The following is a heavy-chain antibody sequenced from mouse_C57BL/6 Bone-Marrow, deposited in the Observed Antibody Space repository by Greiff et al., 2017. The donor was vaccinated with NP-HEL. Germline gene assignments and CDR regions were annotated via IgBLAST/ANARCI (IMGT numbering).Heavy chain of an antibody. D-gene: IGHD1-1*01. J-gene: IGHJ3*01. CDR3: TTNYGSSWAY. CDR2: IDPENGDT. V-gene: IGHV14-4*01. Sequence: EVQVVESGAELVRPGASVKLSCTASGFNIKDDYMLWVKQRPEQGLAWIGWIDPENGDTEYASKFQGQATITADTSSNTAYLQLSSLTSEDTAVYYCTTNYGSSWAYWGQGTLVTVSA. CDR1: GFNIKDDY.